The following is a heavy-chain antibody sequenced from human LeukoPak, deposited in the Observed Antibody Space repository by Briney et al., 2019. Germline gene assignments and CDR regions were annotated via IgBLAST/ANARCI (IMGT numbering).Heavy chain of an antibody. CDR1: GFTFSNYS. J-gene: IGHJ4*02. V-gene: IGHV3-21*01. CDR2: ISSSSSYI. Sequence: PGGSLRLSCAASGFTFSNYSMNWVRQAPGKGLECVSSISSSSSYIYYADSVNGRFTISRDNAKNSLYLQMNSLRAEDTAVYYCARDLVGATESGYWGQGTLVTVSS. D-gene: IGHD1-26*01. CDR3: ARDLVGATESGY.